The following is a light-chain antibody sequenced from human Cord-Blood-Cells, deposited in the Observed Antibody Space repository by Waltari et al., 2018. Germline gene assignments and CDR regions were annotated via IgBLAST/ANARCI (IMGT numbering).Light chain of an antibody. CDR1: QSVSSY. Sequence: IAFTQSPDTLSLSPGETATLSCRASQSVSSYLASYQQKPGQAPRLLIYDASNRATGIPARFSGSGSGTDFTLTISSLEPEDFAVYYCQQRSNWPPITFGQGTRLEIK. CDR3: QQRSNWPPIT. V-gene: IGKV3-11*01. CDR2: DAS. J-gene: IGKJ5*01.